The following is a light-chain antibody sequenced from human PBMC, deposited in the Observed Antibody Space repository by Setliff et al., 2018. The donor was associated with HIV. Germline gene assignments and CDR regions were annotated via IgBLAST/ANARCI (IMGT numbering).Light chain of an antibody. CDR1: NIGSKS. V-gene: IGLV3-21*04. J-gene: IGLJ1*01. CDR2: YDT. Sequence: SYALTQPTSVSVAPGKTARITCGGNNIGSKSVHWYQQKPGQAPVLVIYYDTDRPSGIPERFSGSNSGNTATLTISRVEAGDEADYYCQVWDSSSGHPYVFGTGTKVTVL. CDR3: QVWDSSSGHPYV.